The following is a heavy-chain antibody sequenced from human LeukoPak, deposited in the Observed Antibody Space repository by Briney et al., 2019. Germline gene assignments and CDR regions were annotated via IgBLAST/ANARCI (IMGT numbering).Heavy chain of an antibody. D-gene: IGHD4-23*01. CDR2: FDPEDGET. CDR1: GYTLTELS. V-gene: IGHV1-24*01. Sequence: ASVKVSCKVSGYTLTELSMHWVRQAPGKGLEWMGGFDPEDGETIYAQKFQGRVTMTEDTSTDTAYMELSSLRSEDTAVYYCARRWGGWGAFDIWGQGTMVTVSS. CDR3: ARRWGGWGAFDI. J-gene: IGHJ3*02.